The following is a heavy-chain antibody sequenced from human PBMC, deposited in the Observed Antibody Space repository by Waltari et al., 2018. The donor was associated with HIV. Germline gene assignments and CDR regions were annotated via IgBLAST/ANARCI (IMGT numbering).Heavy chain of an antibody. CDR1: GSTFSNSA. Sequence: QVQPVQSGAEVKKPGSSVMVSCKASGSTFSNSAINWVRQAPGQGLEWMGGIIPIFGSPNYAQKFQGRVTITADESTSTVYMKLSSLRSEDTAVYYCASASRDTAMGAFDIWGQGTMVTVSS. J-gene: IGHJ3*02. CDR2: IIPIFGSP. CDR3: ASASRDTAMGAFDI. V-gene: IGHV1-69*01. D-gene: IGHD5-18*01.